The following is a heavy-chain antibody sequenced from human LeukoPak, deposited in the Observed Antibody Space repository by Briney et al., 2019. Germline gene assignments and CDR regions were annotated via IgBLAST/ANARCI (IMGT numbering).Heavy chain of an antibody. CDR3: ARGGTFVSDY. CDR1: GFTFSTFW. D-gene: IGHD1-1*01. V-gene: IGHV3-7*01. Sequence: GGSLRLSWAGSGFTFSTFWMSWVRQAPGKGLEWVANIKEDGSEKYYVDSMKGRFTVSRDNAKNSLYLQMDSLRAEDTAVYYCARGGTFVSDYWGQGTLVTVSS. CDR2: IKEDGSEK. J-gene: IGHJ4*02.